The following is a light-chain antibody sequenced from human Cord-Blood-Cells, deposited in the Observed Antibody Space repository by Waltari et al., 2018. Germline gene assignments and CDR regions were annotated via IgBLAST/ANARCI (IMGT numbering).Light chain of an antibody. CDR3: MQALQTPLT. CDR1: QSLLHSKGYNY. J-gene: IGKJ4*01. CDR2: LGS. V-gene: IGKV2-28*01. Sequence: DIVMTQSPPSLHVTPGEPASLSCRYSQSLLHSKGYNYLDWYLQKPGQSPQLLIYLGSNRASGVPDRFSGSGSGTDFTLKISRVEAGDVGAYYCMQALQTPLTFGGGTKVEIK.